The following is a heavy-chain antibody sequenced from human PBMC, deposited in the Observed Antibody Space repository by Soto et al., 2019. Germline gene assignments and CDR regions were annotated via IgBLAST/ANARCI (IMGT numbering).Heavy chain of an antibody. Sequence: ASVKVSCKASGYTFTSYGISWVRQAPGQGLEWMGWISAYNGNTNYAQKLQGRVTMTTDTSTSTAYMELRSLRSDDTAVYYCARDVDGVVSYWFDPWGQGTLVTVSS. CDR1: GYTFTSYG. D-gene: IGHD3-3*01. V-gene: IGHV1-18*01. CDR2: ISAYNGNT. J-gene: IGHJ5*02. CDR3: ARDVDGVVSYWFDP.